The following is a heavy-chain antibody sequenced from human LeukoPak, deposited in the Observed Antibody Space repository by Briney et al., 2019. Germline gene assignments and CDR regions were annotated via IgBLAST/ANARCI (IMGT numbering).Heavy chain of an antibody. CDR3: AREVDDILTGYPYFDY. CDR1: GGSISNSNW. CDR2: IYHSGLT. D-gene: IGHD3-9*01. Sequence: SGTLSLTCAVSGGSISNSNWLSWVRQPPGKGLEWIGEIYHSGLTNYNPSLKSRVTISVDKSKNQISLNLNSVTAADTAVYYCAREVDDILTGYPYFDYWGQGTLVTVSS. V-gene: IGHV4-4*02. J-gene: IGHJ4*02.